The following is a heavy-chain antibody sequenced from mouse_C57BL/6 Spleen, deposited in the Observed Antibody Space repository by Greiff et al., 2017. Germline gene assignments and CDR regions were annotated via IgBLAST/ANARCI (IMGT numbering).Heavy chain of an antibody. CDR2: IDPEDGET. J-gene: IGHJ4*01. Sequence: VQLQQSGAELVKPGASVKLSCTASGFNIKDYYMHWVKQRTEQGLEWIGRIDPEDGETKYAPKFQGKATITADTSSNTAYLQLSSLTSADTAVYDCAFSITTVVARAMDYWGQGTSVTVSS. V-gene: IGHV14-2*01. CDR3: AFSITTVVARAMDY. D-gene: IGHD1-1*01. CDR1: GFNIKDYY.